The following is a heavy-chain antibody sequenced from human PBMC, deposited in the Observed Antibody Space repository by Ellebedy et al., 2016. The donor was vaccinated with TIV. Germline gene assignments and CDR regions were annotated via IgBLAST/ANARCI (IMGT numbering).Heavy chain of an antibody. CDR3: ARLVLRTTSTRGDVFDI. V-gene: IGHV5-10-1*01. D-gene: IGHD2/OR15-2a*01. J-gene: IGHJ3*02. Sequence: GESLKISCKGSGYRFSNYWIGWVRQMPGKGLEWMGRIDPGDSYINYSPPFQGHVTFSTDKSISTAYLQWGSLKASDTAMYYCARLVLRTTSTRGDVFDIWGQGTMVTVSS. CDR1: GYRFSNYW. CDR2: IDPGDSYI.